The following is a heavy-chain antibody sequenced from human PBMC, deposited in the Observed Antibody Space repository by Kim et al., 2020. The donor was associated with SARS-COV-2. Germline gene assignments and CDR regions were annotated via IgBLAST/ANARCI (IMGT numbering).Heavy chain of an antibody. J-gene: IGHJ4*02. Sequence: GGSLRLSCAASGFTFSSYSMNWVRQAPGKGLEWVSYISSSSSTIYYADSVKGRFTISRDNAKNSLYLQMNSLRAEDTAVYYCARDPLPYCGGDCYSYWGQGTLVTVSS. CDR1: GFTFSSYS. CDR3: ARDPLPYCGGDCYSY. V-gene: IGHV3-48*01. CDR2: ISSSSSTI. D-gene: IGHD2-21*02.